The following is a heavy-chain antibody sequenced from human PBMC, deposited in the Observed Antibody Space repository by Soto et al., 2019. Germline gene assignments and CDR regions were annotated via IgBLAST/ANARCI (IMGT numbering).Heavy chain of an antibody. D-gene: IGHD2-15*01. V-gene: IGHV3-23*01. CDR1: GFTFSSYA. J-gene: IGHJ5*02. Sequence: EVQLLESGGGLVQPGESLRLSCAASGFTFSSYAKTWVRQATEKELEWVSSISGSGDYTYFADSVKGRFTISRDNSKDTQYLQMSSLRVEDTAIYYCTKDSRSHPQGWFHPWGQGTLVTVSS. CDR3: TKDSRSHPQGWFHP. CDR2: ISGSGDYT.